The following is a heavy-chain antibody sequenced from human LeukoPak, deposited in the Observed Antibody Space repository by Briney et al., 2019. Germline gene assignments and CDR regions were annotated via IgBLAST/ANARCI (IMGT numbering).Heavy chain of an antibody. V-gene: IGHV4-34*01. Sequence: SETLSLTCAVYGGSFSGYYWSWIRQPPGKGLEWIGEINHSGSTNYNPSLKSRVTISVDTSKNQFSLKLTSVTAADKAVYYCARGGAGRLVYWGQGTLVTVSS. D-gene: IGHD3-10*01. J-gene: IGHJ4*02. CDR1: GGSFSGYY. CDR3: ARGGAGRLVY. CDR2: INHSGST.